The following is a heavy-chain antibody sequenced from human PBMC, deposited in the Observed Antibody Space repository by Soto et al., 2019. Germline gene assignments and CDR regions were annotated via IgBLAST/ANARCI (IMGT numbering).Heavy chain of an antibody. V-gene: IGHV3-23*01. D-gene: IGHD3-3*01. Sequence: GESLKISCAASGFTFSSYAMSWVRQAPGKGLEWVSAIIGSGGSTYYADSVKGRFTISRDNSKNTLYLQMNSLRAEDTAVYYCAKRQYYDFWSGYFGYWGQGTLVTVSS. CDR2: IIGSGGST. CDR1: GFTFSSYA. J-gene: IGHJ4*02. CDR3: AKRQYYDFWSGYFGY.